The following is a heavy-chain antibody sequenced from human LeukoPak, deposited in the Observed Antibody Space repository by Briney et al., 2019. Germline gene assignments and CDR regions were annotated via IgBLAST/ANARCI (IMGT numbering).Heavy chain of an antibody. Sequence: SETLSLTCAVYGGSFSGYYWSWIRQPPGKGLEWIGEINHSGSTNYNPSLKSRVTISVDTSKNQFSLKLSSVTAADTAVYYCARGVAEAAAGKDGDYYYYMDVWGKGTTVTIPS. D-gene: IGHD6-13*01. J-gene: IGHJ6*03. CDR3: ARGVAEAAAGKDGDYYYYMDV. V-gene: IGHV4-34*01. CDR2: INHSGST. CDR1: GGSFSGYY.